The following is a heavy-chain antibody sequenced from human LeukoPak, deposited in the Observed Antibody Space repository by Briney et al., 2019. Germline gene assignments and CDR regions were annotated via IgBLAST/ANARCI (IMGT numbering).Heavy chain of an antibody. D-gene: IGHD3-22*01. CDR2: IIPILGIA. CDR3: ARENGGYYDSSGYYPVSYYYYGMDV. CDR1: GGTFSSYA. Sequence: GASVKVSCKASGGTFSSYAISWVRQAPGQGPESMGRIIPILGIANYAQKFQGRVTITADKSTSTAYMELSSLRSEDTAVYYCARENGGYYDSSGYYPVSYYYYGMDVWGQGTTVTVSS. V-gene: IGHV1-69*04. J-gene: IGHJ6*02.